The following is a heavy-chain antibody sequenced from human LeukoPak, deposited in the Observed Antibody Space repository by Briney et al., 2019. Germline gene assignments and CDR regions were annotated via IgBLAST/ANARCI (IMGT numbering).Heavy chain of an antibody. CDR2: LDPEDGET. CDR3: ATDQGRFGDPSFDY. J-gene: IGHJ4*02. D-gene: IGHD3-10*01. V-gene: IGHV1-24*01. CDR1: GDTLSELS. Sequence: ASVKVSCKVSGDTLSELSMHWVRQAPGKGLEWMGGLDPEDGETIYAQKFQGRVTMTEDTSTDTAYMDLSSLRSEDTAVYYCATDQGRFGDPSFDYWGQGTLVTVSS.